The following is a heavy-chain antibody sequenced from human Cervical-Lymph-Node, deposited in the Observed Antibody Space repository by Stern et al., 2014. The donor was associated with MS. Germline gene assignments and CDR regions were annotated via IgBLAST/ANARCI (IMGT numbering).Heavy chain of an antibody. CDR3: AISLYTFAYSGMDV. V-gene: IGHV3-30*03. D-gene: IGHD2-2*02. Sequence: VQLVESGGGVVQPQHSLRLSCTVSGMRFVSYAMHWVRQAPGKGLEWLAVIAADGSQKYHADSMKGRFTISRDNSKNTLYLQMNSLGAEDTAVYHWAISLYTFAYSGMDVWGLGTTVTVSS. CDR1: GMRFVSYA. CDR2: IAADGSQK. J-gene: IGHJ6*02.